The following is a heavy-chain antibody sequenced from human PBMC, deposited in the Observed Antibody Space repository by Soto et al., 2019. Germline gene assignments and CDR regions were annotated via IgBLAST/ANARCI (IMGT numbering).Heavy chain of an antibody. CDR2: ISYIGTA. V-gene: IGHV4-59*01. J-gene: IGHJ3*02. D-gene: IGHD5-18*01. CDR1: GGPISTYY. Sequence: QVQLHESGPGLVKPSETLSLTCVVSGGPISTYYWSWIRQSPGKGLEWIGFISYIGTAEYNPSLKSRATISVETSKRQLSLRLTSVSAADTAVYYCARDAGYQLTGAFDIWGQGTMVAVSS. CDR3: ARDAGYQLTGAFDI.